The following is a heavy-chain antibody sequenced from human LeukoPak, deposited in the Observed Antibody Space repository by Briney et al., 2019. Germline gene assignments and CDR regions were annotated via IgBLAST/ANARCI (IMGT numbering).Heavy chain of an antibody. V-gene: IGHV3-11*04. CDR1: GGFISSNTYY. Sequence: LSLTCTVSGGFISSNTYYWGWIRQAQGKGLEWVSYISSSGSTIYYADSVKGRFTISRDNAKNSLYLQMNSLRAEDTAVYYCAELGITMIGGVWGKGTTVTISS. D-gene: IGHD3-10*02. J-gene: IGHJ6*04. CDR2: ISSSGSTI. CDR3: AELGITMIGGV.